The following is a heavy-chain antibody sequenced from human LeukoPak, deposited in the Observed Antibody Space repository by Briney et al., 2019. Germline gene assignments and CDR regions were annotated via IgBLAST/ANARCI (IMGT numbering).Heavy chain of an antibody. J-gene: IGHJ4*02. CDR1: GYNFTSYW. V-gene: IGHV5-51*01. D-gene: IGHD3-10*01. Sequence: GESLKISCKGSGYNFTSYWIGWVRQVPGKGLEWMGIIYPGDSDTRYSPSFQGQVTISADKSISTAYLQWSSLKASDTAMYYCASLSYYYGSGSYYPDPFDYWGQGTLVTVSS. CDR2: IYPGDSDT. CDR3: ASLSYYYGSGSYYPDPFDY.